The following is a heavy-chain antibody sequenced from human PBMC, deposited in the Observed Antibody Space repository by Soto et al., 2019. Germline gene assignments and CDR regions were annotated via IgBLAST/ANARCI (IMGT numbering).Heavy chain of an antibody. D-gene: IGHD3-10*01. CDR3: AGHCDGALNP. J-gene: IGHJ5*02. CDR2: IFYSGRT. CDR1: GFSINGSGFY. V-gene: IGHV4-39*01. Sequence: PSASLSLSCAVSGFSINGSGFYWGRISQPTGQGLEWIGSIFYSGRTFYNPSLKSRVTVSVDTSKTQFPLKLTSVSAAATAVYYSAGHCDGALNPWGQGILVTVSS.